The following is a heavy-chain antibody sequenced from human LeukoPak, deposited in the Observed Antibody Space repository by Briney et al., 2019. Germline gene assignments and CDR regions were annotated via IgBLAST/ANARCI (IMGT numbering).Heavy chain of an antibody. V-gene: IGHV1-18*01. D-gene: IGHD3-3*01. CDR1: GYTFSSYG. Sequence: GASVKVSCKASGYTFSSYGFTWVRQAPGQGLEWMGWISAYNGNTKYAQKLQGGVTMTTDTSTSTAYMELRSLRSDDTAMYYCARSPPYNDFWSGKGLLDYWGQGTLVTVSS. CDR3: ARSPPYNDFWSGKGLLDY. J-gene: IGHJ4*02. CDR2: ISAYNGNT.